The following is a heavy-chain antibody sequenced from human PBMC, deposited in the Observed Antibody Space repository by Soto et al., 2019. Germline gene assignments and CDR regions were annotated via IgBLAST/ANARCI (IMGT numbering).Heavy chain of an antibody. CDR1: GDSVSSNSAA. CDR2: TYYRSKWYN. CDR3: ARARPPAYYYGSGSYLNYYYYGMDV. Sequence: SQTLSLTCAISGDSVSSNSAAWNWIRQSPSRGLEWLGRTYYRSKWYNDYAVSVKSRITINPDTSKNQFSLQLNSVTPEDTAVYYCARARPPAYYYGSGSYLNYYYYGMDVWGQGTTVTVSS. J-gene: IGHJ6*02. V-gene: IGHV6-1*01. D-gene: IGHD3-10*01.